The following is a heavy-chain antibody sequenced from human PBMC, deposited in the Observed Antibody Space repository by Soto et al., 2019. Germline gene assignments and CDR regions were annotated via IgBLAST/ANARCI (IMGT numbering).Heavy chain of an antibody. CDR3: AKGDNLGPKTGYAFDP. CDR1: GDSXXSHTAS. CDR2: TYFRSKWYN. D-gene: IGHD5-12*01. Sequence: PSQTLSLTCAISGDSXXSHTASCNWIRQSPSRGLEWLGRTYFRSKWYNDYAVSVKSRIITNPDTSNNQFSLQLNSVTPEDTAVYFCAKGDNLGPKTGYAFDPWGQGIMVTVSS. V-gene: IGHV6-1*01. J-gene: IGHJ5*02.